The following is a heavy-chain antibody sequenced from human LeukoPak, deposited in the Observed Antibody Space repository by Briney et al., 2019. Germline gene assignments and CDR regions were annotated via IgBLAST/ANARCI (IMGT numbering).Heavy chain of an antibody. V-gene: IGHV3-48*01. D-gene: IGHD2-21*02. CDR1: GFTFSSYS. CDR2: ISSTSTTK. J-gene: IGHJ4*02. Sequence: GGSLRLSCAASGFTFSSYSMNWVRQPPGKGLEWVSYISSTSTTKYYADSVKGRFTISRDNAKNSLYLQMNSLRAEDTAVYYCARRRGGDPTLDYWGQGTLVTVSS. CDR3: ARRRGGDPTLDY.